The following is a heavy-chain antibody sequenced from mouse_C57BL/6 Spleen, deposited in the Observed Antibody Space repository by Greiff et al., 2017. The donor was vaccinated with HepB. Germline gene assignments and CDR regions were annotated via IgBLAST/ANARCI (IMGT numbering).Heavy chain of an antibody. Sequence: QVQLQQPGAELVKPGASVKMSCKASGHTFTSYWITWVKQRPGQGLEWIGDIYPNSGSTNYNEKFKSKATLTVDTSSSTAYMQLSSLTSEDSAVYYCARGITTVWDYWGQGTTLTVSS. CDR2: IYPNSGST. J-gene: IGHJ2*01. CDR1: GHTFTSYW. V-gene: IGHV1-55*01. CDR3: ARGITTVWDY. D-gene: IGHD1-1*01.